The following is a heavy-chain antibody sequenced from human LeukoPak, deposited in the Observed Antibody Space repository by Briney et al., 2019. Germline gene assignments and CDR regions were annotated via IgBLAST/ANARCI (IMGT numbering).Heavy chain of an antibody. CDR1: GYAFTGYY. CDR3: ARVSSLNWFDP. CDR2: INPNSGGT. Sequence: ASVKVSCKASGYAFTGYYIHWVRQAPGQGLEWMGWINPNSGGTNYAQKFQGRVTMTRDTSISTAYMELSRLRSDDTAVYYCARVSSLNWFDPWGQGTLVTVSS. V-gene: IGHV1-2*02. J-gene: IGHJ5*02.